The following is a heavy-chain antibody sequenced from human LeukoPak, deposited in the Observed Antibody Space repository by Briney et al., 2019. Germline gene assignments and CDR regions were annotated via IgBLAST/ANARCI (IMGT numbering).Heavy chain of an antibody. CDR1: GFTLSSNY. CDR3: ARDRGPTRAFDI. D-gene: IGHD5-24*01. Sequence: PGGSLRLSCAASGFTLSSNYMSWVRQAPGKGLEWVSVIYSGVPTYYADSVKGRFTISRDNSKNTLYLQMNSLRAEDTAVYYCARDRGPTRAFDIWGQGTMVTVS. CDR2: IYSGVPT. V-gene: IGHV3-53*01. J-gene: IGHJ3*02.